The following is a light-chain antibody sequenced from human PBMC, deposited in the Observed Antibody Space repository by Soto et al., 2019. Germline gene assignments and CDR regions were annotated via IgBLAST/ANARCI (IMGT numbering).Light chain of an antibody. CDR2: GAS. J-gene: IGKJ1*01. CDR3: QQYNNWPPWT. V-gene: IGKV3-15*01. Sequence: EIVMTQSRATLSVSPGERATLSCRASQSVSSNLAWYQQKPGQAPRLLIYGASTRATGIPARFSGSGSGTEVTLTISSLQSEDFAVYYCQQYNNWPPWTFGQGTKVEIK. CDR1: QSVSSN.